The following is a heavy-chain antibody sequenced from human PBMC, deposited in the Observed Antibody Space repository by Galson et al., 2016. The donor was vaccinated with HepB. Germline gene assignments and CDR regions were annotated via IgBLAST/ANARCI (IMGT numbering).Heavy chain of an antibody. V-gene: IGHV4-59*01. Sequence: ETLSLTCAVSGDSIRSYYWTWIRQPPGKGLEWIGYIYYSGSTSYNPSLKSRVTISVATSKNQFSLKLRSVTAADTAVYYCAVAGDNGWSSSRGPCDPWGQGTLVTFSS. J-gene: IGHJ5*02. CDR2: IYYSGST. CDR1: GDSIRSYY. CDR3: AVAGDNGWSSSRGPCDP. D-gene: IGHD2-15*01.